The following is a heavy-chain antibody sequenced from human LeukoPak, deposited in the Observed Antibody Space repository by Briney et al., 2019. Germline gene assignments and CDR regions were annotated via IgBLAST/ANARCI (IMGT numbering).Heavy chain of an antibody. J-gene: IGHJ4*02. CDR1: GFTFDNYR. D-gene: IGHD1-26*01. CDR3: TKRVKYGGTWDHFAD. Sequence: GGSLRPSCAASGFTFDNYRMRWVRQAPGKGLGWVSNVNADGGNTYYADSVKGRFTISRDNSKSTLILQMNSLRVEDTALYYCTKRVKYGGTWDHFADWGQGTLVTVSS. CDR2: VNADGGNT. V-gene: IGHV3-23*01.